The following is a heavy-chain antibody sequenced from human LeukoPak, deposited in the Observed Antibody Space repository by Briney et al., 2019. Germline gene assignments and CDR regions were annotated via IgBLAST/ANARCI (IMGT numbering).Heavy chain of an antibody. J-gene: IGHJ1*01. CDR2: INHSGST. D-gene: IGHD6-6*01. Sequence: PSETLSLTCAVYGGSFSGYYWSWIRQPPGKGLEWIGEINHSGSTNYNPSLKSRVTISVGTSKNQFSLKLSSVTAADTAVYYCASRVPSSSRPAEYFQHWGQGTLVTVSS. V-gene: IGHV4-34*01. CDR1: GGSFSGYY. CDR3: ASRVPSSSRPAEYFQH.